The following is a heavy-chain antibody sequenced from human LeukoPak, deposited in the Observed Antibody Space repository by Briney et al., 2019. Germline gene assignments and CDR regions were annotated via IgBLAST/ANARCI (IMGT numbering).Heavy chain of an antibody. CDR1: GGSISSYY. CDR3: ARDSLYYDFWSGYIDAFDI. D-gene: IGHD3-3*01. CDR2: IYTSGST. J-gene: IGHJ3*02. Sequence: SETLSLTCTVSGGSISSYYWSWIRQPAGKGLEWIGRIYTSGSTNYNPSLKSRVTMSVNTSKNQFSLKLSSVTAADTAVHYCARDSLYYDFWSGYIDAFDIWGQGTMVTVSS. V-gene: IGHV4-4*07.